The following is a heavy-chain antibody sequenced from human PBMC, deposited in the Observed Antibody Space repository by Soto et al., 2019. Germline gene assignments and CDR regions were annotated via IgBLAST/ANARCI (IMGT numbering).Heavy chain of an antibody. V-gene: IGHV3-30-3*01. CDR2: ISYDGSNK. CDR1: GFTFSSYA. J-gene: IGHJ6*02. Sequence: SLRLSCAASGFTFSSYAMHWVRQAPGKGLEWVAVISYDGSNKYYADSVKGRFTISRDNSKNTLYLQMNSLRAEDTAVYYCARGSDIVLVPAAMDVWGQGTTVTVSS. D-gene: IGHD2-2*01. CDR3: ARGSDIVLVPAAMDV.